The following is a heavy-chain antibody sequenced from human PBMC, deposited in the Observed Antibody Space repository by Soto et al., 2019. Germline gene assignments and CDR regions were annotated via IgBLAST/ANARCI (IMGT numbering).Heavy chain of an antibody. CDR1: GGTFSSYA. D-gene: IGHD3-22*01. CDR2: IIPIFGTA. V-gene: IGHV1-69*13. CDR3: ARGMYYYDSSGYYYFDY. Sequence: SVKVSCKASGGTFSSYAISWARQAPGQGLEWMGGIIPIFGTANYAQKFQGRVTITADESTSTAYMELSSLRSEDTAVYYCARGMYYYDSSGYYYFDYWGQGTLVTVSS. J-gene: IGHJ4*02.